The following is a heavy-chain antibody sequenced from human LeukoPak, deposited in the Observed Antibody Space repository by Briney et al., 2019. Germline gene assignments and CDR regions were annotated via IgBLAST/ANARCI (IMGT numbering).Heavy chain of an antibody. D-gene: IGHD3-22*01. V-gene: IGHV4-38-2*02. Sequence: SETLSLTCSVSAYSVSSGFYWGWIRQPPGQGLEWIGTIYHSGSTYYNPSLNSRVTISVDTSKNQFSLKLSSVTAADTAVYYCARGCDTLYYYDSSGAFDIWGQGTMVTVSS. CDR3: ARGCDTLYYYDSSGAFDI. CDR2: IYHSGST. CDR1: AYSVSSGFY. J-gene: IGHJ3*02.